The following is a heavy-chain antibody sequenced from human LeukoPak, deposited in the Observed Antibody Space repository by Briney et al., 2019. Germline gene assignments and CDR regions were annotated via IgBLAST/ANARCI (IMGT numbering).Heavy chain of an antibody. V-gene: IGHV4-34*01. CDR3: ARLCSSTSCSILDAFDI. Sequence: PSETLSLTCAVYGGSFSGYYWSWIRQSQGRGLEWIGEINHSGSSNYNPSLKSRVTISIDTSKNQFSLKLSSVTAADTAVYYCARLCSSTSCSILDAFDIWGQGTMVTVSS. CDR2: INHSGSS. J-gene: IGHJ3*02. CDR1: GGSFSGYY. D-gene: IGHD2-2*01.